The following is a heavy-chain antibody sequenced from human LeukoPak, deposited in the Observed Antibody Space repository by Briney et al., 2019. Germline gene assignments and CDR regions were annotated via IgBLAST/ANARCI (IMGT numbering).Heavy chain of an antibody. CDR1: GFPFSSYG. D-gene: IGHD6-13*01. Sequence: ESGGSLRLSCAASGFPFSSYGMHWVRQAPGKGLEWVAFIRYDGSNKYYADSVKGRFTISRDNAKNSLYLQMNSLRAEDTAVYYCASRGSSWHYYYYYYMDVWGKGTTVTVSS. CDR2: IRYDGSNK. CDR3: ASRGSSWHYYYYYYMDV. V-gene: IGHV3-30*02. J-gene: IGHJ6*03.